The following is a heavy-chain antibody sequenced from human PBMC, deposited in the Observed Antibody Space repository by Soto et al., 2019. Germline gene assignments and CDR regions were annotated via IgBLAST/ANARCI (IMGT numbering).Heavy chain of an antibody. CDR3: AREHIVVVPAARNWFDH. J-gene: IGHJ5*02. D-gene: IGHD2-2*01. CDR2: IIPIFGTA. V-gene: IGHV1-69*13. CDR1: GGTFSSYA. Sequence: SVKVSCKASGGTFSSYAISWVRQAPGQGLEWIGGIIPIFGTANYAQKFQGRVTITADESTSTAYMELSSLRSEDTAVYYCAREHIVVVPAARNWFDHWGQGTLVTVSS.